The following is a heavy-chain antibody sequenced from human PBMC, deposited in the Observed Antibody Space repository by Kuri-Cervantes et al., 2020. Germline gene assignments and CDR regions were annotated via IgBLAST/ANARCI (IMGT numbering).Heavy chain of an antibody. D-gene: IGHD4-17*01. CDR2: ISGSGGST. V-gene: IGHV3-23*01. CDR1: GFTFSSYA. CDR3: AKVASTVTTPNWYFDL. J-gene: IGHJ2*01. Sequence: GESLKISCAASGFTFSSYAMSWVRQAPGKGLEWVSAISGSGGSTYYADSVKGRFTISRDNSKNTLYLQMNSLRAEDTAVYYCAKVASTVTTPNWYFDLWGRGTLVTVSS.